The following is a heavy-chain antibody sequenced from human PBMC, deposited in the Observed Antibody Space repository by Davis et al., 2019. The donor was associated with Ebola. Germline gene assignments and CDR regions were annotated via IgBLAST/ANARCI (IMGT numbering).Heavy chain of an antibody. CDR3: ARDDIVVVPAAALFYSYYGMDV. Sequence: GGSLRLSCAASGFTFSSYWMSWVRQAPGKGLEWVANIKQDGSEKYYVDSVKGRFTISRDNAKNSLYLQMNSLRAEDTAVYYCARDDIVVVPAAALFYSYYGMDVWGQGTTVTVSS. V-gene: IGHV3-7*03. J-gene: IGHJ6*02. D-gene: IGHD2-2*01. CDR1: GFTFSSYW. CDR2: IKQDGSEK.